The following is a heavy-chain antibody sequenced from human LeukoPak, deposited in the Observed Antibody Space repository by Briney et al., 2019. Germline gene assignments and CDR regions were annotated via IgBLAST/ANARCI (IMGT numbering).Heavy chain of an antibody. CDR2: IRTSGRTI. V-gene: IGHV3-11*04. CDR1: GFSFSDAY. D-gene: IGHD2-21*01. Sequence: GGALRLSCAASGFSFSDAYMSWIRQAPRKGLQCLSYIRTSGRTISYGHSVKGRFTISRDNDKNSLYLEMNSLRAEDTAVYYCARVSGDYFVSWGQGTLVTVYS. J-gene: IGHJ4*02. CDR3: ARVSGDYFVS.